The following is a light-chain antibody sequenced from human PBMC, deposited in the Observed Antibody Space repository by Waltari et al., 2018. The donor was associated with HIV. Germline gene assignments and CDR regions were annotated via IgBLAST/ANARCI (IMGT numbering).Light chain of an antibody. CDR1: RSNIGSTT. J-gene: IGLJ2*01. Sequence: QSVLTQPPSASGTPGQRVTLSCSGSRSNIGSTTVNWYQQLPGTAPKLLIYSNDQRPSGVPDRFSGSKSGTSASLAISGLQSEDEAGYYCAAWDVSLNGLVFGGGTKLTVL. CDR3: AAWDVSLNGLV. V-gene: IGLV1-44*01. CDR2: SND.